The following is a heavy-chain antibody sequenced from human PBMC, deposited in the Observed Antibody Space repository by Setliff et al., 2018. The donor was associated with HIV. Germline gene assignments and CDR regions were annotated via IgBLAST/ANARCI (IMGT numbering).Heavy chain of an antibody. CDR2: IRPNGGTT. CDR1: GYPFNVYY. D-gene: IGHD2-15*01. J-gene: IGHJ5*02. Sequence: ASVKVSCKTPGYPFNVYYVNWVRQAPGQGLEWVGWIRPNGGTTKYAPKFQGRVTLTRDTANTTVYMDLGSLTSDDTAIYYCAKGGGSYCGGGSCPPYWFDPWGQGTLVTVS. CDR3: AKGGGSYCGGGSCPPYWFDP. V-gene: IGHV1-2*02.